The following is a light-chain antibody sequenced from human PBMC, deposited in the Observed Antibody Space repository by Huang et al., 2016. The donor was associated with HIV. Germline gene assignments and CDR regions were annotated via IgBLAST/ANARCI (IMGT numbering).Light chain of an antibody. V-gene: IGKV1-39*01. CDR1: QNVNTY. J-gene: IGKJ5*01. CDR2: AAS. Sequence: DIQMTQSPPSLSASVGDSVTIACRASQNVNTYLNWYKQKPGQAPMLLIFAASRWRSVVPSRFSGSGSGTDFTLTISSLQLEDFATYYCQQRFSTTITFGQGTRLDIK. CDR3: QQRFSTTIT.